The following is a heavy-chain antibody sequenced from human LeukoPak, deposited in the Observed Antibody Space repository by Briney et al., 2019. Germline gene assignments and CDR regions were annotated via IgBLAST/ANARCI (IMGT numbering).Heavy chain of an antibody. D-gene: IGHD2-15*01. CDR2: MYYSGTT. J-gene: IGHJ5*02. V-gene: IGHV4-39*07. CDR3: ARGPLNRYCSGGSCFWSWFDP. CDR1: GGSIRSSSYW. Sequence: SETLSLTCTVSGGSIRSSSYWWGWIRQPPGKGLEWIGSMYYSGTTYYNPSLKSRVTISVDTSKNQFSLKLSSVTAADTAVYYCARGPLNRYCSGGSCFWSWFDPWGQGTLVTVSS.